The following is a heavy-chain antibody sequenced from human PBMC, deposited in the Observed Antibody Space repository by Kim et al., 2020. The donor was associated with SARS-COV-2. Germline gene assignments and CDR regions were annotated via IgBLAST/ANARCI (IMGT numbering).Heavy chain of an antibody. CDR2: IYNSGST. Sequence: SETLFLTCTVSGGSISGYYWSWIRQPPGKGLEWIGYIYNSGSTNYSPSLKSRVTISVDTSKNQFSLHLTSVTAADTAVYYCARQGANYYYGMDVWGQGTT. D-gene: IGHD3-16*01. CDR3: ARQGANYYYGMDV. J-gene: IGHJ6*02. CDR1: GGSISGYY. V-gene: IGHV4-59*08.